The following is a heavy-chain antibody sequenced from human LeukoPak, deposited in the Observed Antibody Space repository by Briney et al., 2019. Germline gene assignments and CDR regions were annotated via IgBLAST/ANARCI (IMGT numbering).Heavy chain of an antibody. Sequence: GGSLRLSCAASGFTFSSYSMNWVRQAPGKGLEWVSAISGSGGSTYYADSVKGRFTISRDNSKNTLYLQMNSLRAEDTAVYYCAKDQVAGEQQLGYYWSQGTLVTVSS. D-gene: IGHD6-13*01. CDR2: ISGSGGST. V-gene: IGHV3-23*01. J-gene: IGHJ4*02. CDR3: AKDQVAGEQQLGYY. CDR1: GFTFSSYS.